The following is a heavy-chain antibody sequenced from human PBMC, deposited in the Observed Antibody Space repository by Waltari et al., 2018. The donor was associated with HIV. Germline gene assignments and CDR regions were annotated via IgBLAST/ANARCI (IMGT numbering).Heavy chain of an antibody. CDR2: VSQNGGT. J-gene: IGHJ6*02. V-gene: IGHV4-34*02. Sequence: QVKLQQWGSGRLKVSETLSLSCAIYGGAFSDSYWPWIRQSPQPGLEWIGEVSQNGGTNYNPSLKSRVSISVDTSKNQFFLTVTSLTASDTAVYYCARGTVIAGDFRFYYYYHGMDVWGQGTTVTVSS. CDR3: ARGTVIAGDFRFYYYYHGMDV. CDR1: GGAFSDSY. D-gene: IGHD2-21*01.